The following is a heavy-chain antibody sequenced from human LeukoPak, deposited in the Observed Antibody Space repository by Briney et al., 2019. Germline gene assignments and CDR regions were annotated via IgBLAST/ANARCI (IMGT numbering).Heavy chain of an antibody. Sequence: PGGSLRLSCAASGFTFSSYGMHWVRQAPGKGLEWVAVIWYDGSNKYYADSVKGRFTISRDNSKNTLYLQMNSLRAEDTAVYYCARGGYCSSTSCLNDAFDIWGQGTMVTVSS. CDR3: ARGGYCSSTSCLNDAFDI. J-gene: IGHJ3*02. V-gene: IGHV3-33*08. CDR1: GFTFSSYG. CDR2: IWYDGSNK. D-gene: IGHD2-2*01.